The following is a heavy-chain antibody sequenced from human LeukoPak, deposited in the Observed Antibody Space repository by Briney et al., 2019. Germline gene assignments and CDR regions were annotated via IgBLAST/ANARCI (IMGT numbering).Heavy chain of an antibody. Sequence: GEALKISCRGSGYSFTSYWISWVRQMPGKGLEWMGRIDPSDSYTNYSPSSQGHVTISADKSISTAYLQWSSLKASDTAMYYCARRRSVYSSNGMDVWGQGTTVTVSS. CDR1: GYSFTSYW. CDR3: ARRRSVYSSNGMDV. CDR2: IDPSDSYT. J-gene: IGHJ6*02. D-gene: IGHD6-13*01. V-gene: IGHV5-10-1*01.